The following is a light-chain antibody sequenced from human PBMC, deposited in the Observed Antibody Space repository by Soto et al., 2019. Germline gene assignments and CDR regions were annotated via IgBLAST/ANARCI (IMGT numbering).Light chain of an antibody. V-gene: IGKV1-13*02. CDR3: QQFNSLMYT. J-gene: IGKJ2*01. Sequence: AIQLTQSPSSLSASVGDRVTITCRACQGISSALAWYQQKPGKAPKLLIYDASSLESGVPSRFSGSGSGTDFTLTISSLQPEDFATYYCQQFNSLMYTFGQGTKLAIK. CDR1: QGISSA. CDR2: DAS.